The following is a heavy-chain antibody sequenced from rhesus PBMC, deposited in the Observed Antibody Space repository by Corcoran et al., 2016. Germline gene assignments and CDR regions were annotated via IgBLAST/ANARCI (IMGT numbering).Heavy chain of an antibody. J-gene: IGHJ6*01. CDR1: GGAISAYHY. V-gene: IGHV4-73*01. D-gene: IGHD5-24*01. CDR2: IYANSAST. Sequence: QVQLQQWGEGLVKPSETLCLTCAVYGGAISAYHYWSRISQPPGKGLEWIGYIYANSASTNYNPSLKNRVTISKGRCKNQFSWKLTSVTAADTAVDYCARGGTGGLDSWGQGVVVTVSS. CDR3: ARGGTGGLDS.